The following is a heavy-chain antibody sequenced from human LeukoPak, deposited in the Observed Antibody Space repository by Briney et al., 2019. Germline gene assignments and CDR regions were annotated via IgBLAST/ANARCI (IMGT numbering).Heavy chain of an antibody. CDR2: ISAYDGNT. D-gene: IGHD3-10*01. CDR3: ARDAYYYGSGSSFDY. Sequence: ASVKVSCKASGGTFSSYAISGVRQAPGQGLEWMGWISAYDGNTNYAQKLQGRVTMTTDTSTSTAYMELRSLRSDDTAVYYCARDAYYYGSGSSFDYWGQGTLVTVSS. CDR1: GGTFSSYA. V-gene: IGHV1-18*01. J-gene: IGHJ4*02.